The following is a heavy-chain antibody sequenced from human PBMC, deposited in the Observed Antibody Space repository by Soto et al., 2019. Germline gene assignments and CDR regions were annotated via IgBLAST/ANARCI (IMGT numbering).Heavy chain of an antibody. J-gene: IGHJ6*02. CDR2: IKQDGSEK. CDR1: GFTFSSYW. CDR3: ARRLQLWANYHYYGTDV. Sequence: GGSLRLSCAASGFTFSSYWMSWVRQAPGKGLEWVANIKQDGSEKYYVDSVKGRFTFSRDNAKNSLYLQMNSLRAEDTAVYYCARRLQLWANYHYYGTDVWGPGTTVTLS. V-gene: IGHV3-7*01. D-gene: IGHD5-18*01.